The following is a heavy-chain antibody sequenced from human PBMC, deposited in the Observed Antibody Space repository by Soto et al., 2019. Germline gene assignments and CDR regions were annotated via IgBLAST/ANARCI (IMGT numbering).Heavy chain of an antibody. CDR2: IWYDGSNK. CDR1: GFTFSSYG. D-gene: IGHD5-12*01. V-gene: IGHV3-33*01. Sequence: GGSLRLSCAASGFTFSSYGMHWVRQAPGKGLEWVAVIWYDGSNKYYADSVKVRFTISRDNSKNTLYLQMNSLRAEDTAVYYCARAKGYSGYDVVAWGQGTLVTVSS. CDR3: ARAKGYSGYDVVA. J-gene: IGHJ5*02.